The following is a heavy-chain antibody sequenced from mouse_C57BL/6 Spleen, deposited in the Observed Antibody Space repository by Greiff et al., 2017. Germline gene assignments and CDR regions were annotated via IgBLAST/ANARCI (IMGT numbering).Heavy chain of an antibody. J-gene: IGHJ2*01. CDR3: VVTNRDYYDY. CDR1: GYTFTSYW. CDR2: IDPNSGGT. V-gene: IGHV1-72*01. D-gene: IGHD2-12*01. Sequence: QVQLQQPGAQLVKSGASVKLFCKASGYTFTSYWMHWVKPRPGRCLEWIGRIDPNSGGTKYNEKFKSKATRTVDKPSSTAYMQRSSLTSEDSAVDYCVVTNRDYYDYCGQGATLTVSS.